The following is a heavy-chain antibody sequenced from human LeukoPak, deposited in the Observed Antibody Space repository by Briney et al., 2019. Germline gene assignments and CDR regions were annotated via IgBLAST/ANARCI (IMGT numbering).Heavy chain of an antibody. Sequence: PGGSLRLSCEASGFTFSSNAMSWVRQAPGKGLEWVSGIRGDVRTHYADSVKGRFTISRDNSKNTMYLQMNSLRAEDTAVYYCAKLTAQAGGTGYFEYWGQGTLVTVSS. CDR3: AKLTAQAGGTGYFEY. CDR1: GFTFSSNA. D-gene: IGHD6-13*01. CDR2: IRGDVRT. J-gene: IGHJ4*02. V-gene: IGHV3-23*01.